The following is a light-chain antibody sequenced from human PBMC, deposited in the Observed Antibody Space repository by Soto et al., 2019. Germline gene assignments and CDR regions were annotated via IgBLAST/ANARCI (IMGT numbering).Light chain of an antibody. Sequence: QAVVTQPPSASGSPGQSVTISCTGTSSDVGGYNYVSWYQQHPGKAPKLMTYEVSKRPSGVPDRFSGSKSGNTASLTVSGLRAEDEADYYCSSYAGSNNFVVFGGGTKVTVL. CDR3: SSYAGSNNFVV. CDR2: EVS. J-gene: IGLJ2*01. CDR1: SSDVGGYNY. V-gene: IGLV2-8*01.